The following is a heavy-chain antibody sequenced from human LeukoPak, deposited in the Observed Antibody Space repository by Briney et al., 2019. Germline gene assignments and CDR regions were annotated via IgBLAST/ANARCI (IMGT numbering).Heavy chain of an antibody. V-gene: IGHV3-21*01. J-gene: IGHJ3*02. CDR3: ARTIAASGTDSGSFDI. CDR2: ISSSSSYR. CDR1: GFTFSSYS. D-gene: IGHD6-13*01. Sequence: GGSLRLSCAASGFTFSSYSMNWVRQAPGKGLEWASSISSSSSYRYYADSVKGRFTISRDNAKNSLYLQLNTLRAEDTAVYYCARTIAASGTDSGSFDIWGQGTRVTVSS.